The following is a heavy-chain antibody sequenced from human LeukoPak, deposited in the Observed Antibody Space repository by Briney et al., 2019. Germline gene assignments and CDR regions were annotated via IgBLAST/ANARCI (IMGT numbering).Heavy chain of an antibody. CDR1: GFPFSPHY. Sequence: GGSLRLSCAASGFPFSPHYMSWVRQAPGKGLEWVSVINTGGSAFYADSVKGRFTISRDNSNNTLYLQMNSLRAEDTAVYYCARVRRQVGSRWFDSWGQGILVTVSS. V-gene: IGHV3-53*01. CDR3: ARVRRQVGSRWFDS. CDR2: INTGGSA. D-gene: IGHD1-26*01. J-gene: IGHJ5*01.